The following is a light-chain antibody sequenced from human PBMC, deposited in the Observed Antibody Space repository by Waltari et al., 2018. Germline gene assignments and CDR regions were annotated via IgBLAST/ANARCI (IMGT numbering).Light chain of an antibody. V-gene: IGKV3-20*01. J-gene: IGKJ1*01. CDR1: QGDGKY. Sequence: EIVLTQSPGTLSLSPGERATLSCRARQGDGKYLAWYQQRPGQAPRLLLYHTSIRAPGIPGRFSGSGYGTDFSLTISRLEPEDFAVYYCQKYDFLPATFGQGTTVEIK. CDR2: HTS. CDR3: QKYDFLPAT.